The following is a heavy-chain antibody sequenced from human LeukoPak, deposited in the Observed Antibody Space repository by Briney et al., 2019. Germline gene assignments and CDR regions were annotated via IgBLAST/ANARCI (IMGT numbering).Heavy chain of an antibody. D-gene: IGHD3-9*01. CDR2: IIPIFGTA. V-gene: IGHV1-69*13. J-gene: IGHJ5*02. Sequence: ASVKVSCKASGGTFSSYAISWVRQAPGQGLEWMGGIIPIFGTANYAQKFQGRVTITADESTSTAYMELSSLRSEDTAVYYCARGDADILTGYLRFNWFDPWGQETLVTVSS. CDR1: GGTFSSYA. CDR3: ARGDADILTGYLRFNWFDP.